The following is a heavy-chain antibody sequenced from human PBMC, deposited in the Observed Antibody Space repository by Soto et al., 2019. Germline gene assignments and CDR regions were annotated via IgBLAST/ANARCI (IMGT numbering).Heavy chain of an antibody. Sequence: GGSVRLSCAASGFTFSDYYMSWIRQAPGKGLEWVSYISSSGSTIYYADSVKGRFTISRDNAKNSLYLQMNSLRAEDTAVYYCARATVTTSDFDYWGQGTLVTVSS. CDR1: GFTFSDYY. D-gene: IGHD4-17*01. CDR3: ARATVTTSDFDY. V-gene: IGHV3-11*01. CDR2: ISSSGSTI. J-gene: IGHJ4*02.